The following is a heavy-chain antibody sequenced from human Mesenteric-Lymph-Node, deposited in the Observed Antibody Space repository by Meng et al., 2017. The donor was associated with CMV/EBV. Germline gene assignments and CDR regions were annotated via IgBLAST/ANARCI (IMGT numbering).Heavy chain of an antibody. D-gene: IGHD1-7*01. Sequence: GESLKISCAASGFTFSSYWMSWVRQGPGKGLEWVANIKQDGSEKYYVDSVKGRFTISRDNAKNSLYLQMNTLRAEDTATYFCAKDRRGGTLAPTYYFGLDVWGQGTTVTVSS. CDR1: GFTFSSYW. CDR2: IKQDGSEK. CDR3: AKDRRGGTLAPTYYFGLDV. V-gene: IGHV3-7*03. J-gene: IGHJ6*02.